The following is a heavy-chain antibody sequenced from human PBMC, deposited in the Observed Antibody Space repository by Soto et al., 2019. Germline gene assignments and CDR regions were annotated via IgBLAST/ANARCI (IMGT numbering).Heavy chain of an antibody. Sequence: PSETRSLTCTVACGSVTSGTYYWSWIRQPPGKGLEWIGYIFYTGSTNYNPSLKSRVTIAVDTSKNQFSLKLSSVLAADTAVYYSARGVGQFMVVKSRFDYWGQGTLVTVSS. V-gene: IGHV4-61*01. D-gene: IGHD2-21*01. CDR1: CGSVTSGTYY. J-gene: IGHJ4*02. CDR2: IFYTGST. CDR3: ARGVGQFMVVKSRFDY.